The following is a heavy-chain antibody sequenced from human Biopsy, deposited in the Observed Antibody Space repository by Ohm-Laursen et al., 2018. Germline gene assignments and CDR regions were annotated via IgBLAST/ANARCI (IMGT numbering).Heavy chain of an antibody. J-gene: IGHJ6*02. CDR1: GGSFSGYY. Sequence: SETLSLTWSVYGGSFSGYYWSWIRQPPGKGLEWIGEINHRGSTNYNPSLKSRVTISVDTSKNQFSLKLRSVTAADTAVYYCARAADYYDPYYYYGLDVWGQGTTVTVSS. V-gene: IGHV4-34*01. CDR3: ARAADYYDPYYYYGLDV. CDR2: INHRGST. D-gene: IGHD3-16*01.